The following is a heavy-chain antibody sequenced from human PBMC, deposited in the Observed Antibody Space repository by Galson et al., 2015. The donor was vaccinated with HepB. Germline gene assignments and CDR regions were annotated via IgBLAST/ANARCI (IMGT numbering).Heavy chain of an antibody. CDR3: ARGALMTPWVTPGYSDY. V-gene: IGHV4-34*01. D-gene: IGHD4-23*01. J-gene: IGHJ4*02. CDR2: INHIGST. CDR1: GGSFSGYY. Sequence: ETLSLTCAVYGGSFSGYYWSWIRQPPGKGLEWIGEINHIGSTNYNPSLKSRVTISVDTSKNQFSLKLSSVTAADTAVYYCARGALMTPWVTPGYSDYWGQGSRVPVSS.